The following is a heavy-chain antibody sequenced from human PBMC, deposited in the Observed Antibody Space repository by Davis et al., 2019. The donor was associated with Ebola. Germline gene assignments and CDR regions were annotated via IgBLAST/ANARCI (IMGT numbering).Heavy chain of an antibody. CDR3: AAFYPAAIDGLYYYGMDV. CDR2: IYYSGST. Sequence: PSETLSLTCTVSGGSISSGGYYWSWIRQHPGKGLEWIGYIYYSGSTYYNPSLKSRVTISVDTSKNQFSLKLSSVTAADTAVYYCAAFYPAAIDGLYYYGMDVWGQGTTVTVSS. V-gene: IGHV4-31*03. CDR1: GGSISSGGYY. D-gene: IGHD2-2*01. J-gene: IGHJ6*02.